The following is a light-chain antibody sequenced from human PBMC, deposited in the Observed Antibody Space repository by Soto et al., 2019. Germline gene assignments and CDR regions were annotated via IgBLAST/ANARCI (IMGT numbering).Light chain of an antibody. CDR1: SSDVGSYNY. CDR2: EVS. Sequence: QSVLTQPASVSGSPGQAITISCTGTSSDVGSYNYVSWYQQHPGKAPKLMIYEVSNRPSGVSDRFSGSKSGNTASLTISGLQAEDEADYYCSSSTSTATRVYGGGTKLTVL. V-gene: IGLV2-14*01. J-gene: IGLJ3*02. CDR3: SSSTSTATRV.